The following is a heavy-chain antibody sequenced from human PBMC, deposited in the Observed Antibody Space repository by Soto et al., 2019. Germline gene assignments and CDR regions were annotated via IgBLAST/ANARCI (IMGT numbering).Heavy chain of an antibody. CDR2: IYYTGAT. D-gene: IGHD5-12*01. Sequence: PSETLSLTCSVFGGSIRSTRYYWGWVRQPPGKGLEWLGSIYYTGATQYNPSLEGRVTMSVDTSMNQFSLKLRFVTAADSAIYYCAREDRDDNRGHGNWGQETLVNVSS. CDR3: AREDRDDNRGHGN. J-gene: IGHJ1*01. V-gene: IGHV4-39*02. CDR1: GGSIRSTRYY.